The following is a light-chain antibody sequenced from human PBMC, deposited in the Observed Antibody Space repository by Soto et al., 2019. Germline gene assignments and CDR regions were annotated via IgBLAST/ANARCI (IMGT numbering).Light chain of an antibody. CDR3: QSYDTSLSGVI. V-gene: IGLV1-40*01. CDR1: SSNIGAGYD. J-gene: IGLJ2*01. CDR2: ADN. Sequence: QPVLTQTPSVSGAPGQKITMSGTGSSSNIGAGYDVHWYQQLPGAAPRLLIYADNNRPSGVPDRFSASNSGPSASLAITGLQGEDEAVYYGQSYDTSLSGVIFGAGTKVTVL.